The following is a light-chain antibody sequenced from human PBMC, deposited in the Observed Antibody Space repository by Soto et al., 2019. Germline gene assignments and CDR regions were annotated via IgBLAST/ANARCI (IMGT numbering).Light chain of an antibody. Sequence: DMQMTQSPSTLSASVGDRVTITCRASQSISTSLAWYRQKPGKAPKLLIHDASSLESGVPSRFSGSGSGTEFTLTISSLQPDDFATYYCQQYDSYSTFGQGTKVHIK. V-gene: IGKV1-5*01. CDR2: DAS. J-gene: IGKJ1*01. CDR1: QSISTS. CDR3: QQYDSYST.